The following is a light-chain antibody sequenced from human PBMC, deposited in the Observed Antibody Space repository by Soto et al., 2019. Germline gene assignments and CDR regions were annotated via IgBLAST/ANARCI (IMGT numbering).Light chain of an antibody. CDR2: AAS. CDR3: QQLNRYPLT. V-gene: IGKV1-9*01. J-gene: IGKJ4*01. Sequence: DIQMTQSPSSLSASVGDRVTITCRASQDISNYLVWYQQKPGKAPKLLIYAASTLQSGVPSRFSGSASGTDFTLTISSLQPEDFATYFCQQLNRYPLTFGGGTKVDIK. CDR1: QDISNY.